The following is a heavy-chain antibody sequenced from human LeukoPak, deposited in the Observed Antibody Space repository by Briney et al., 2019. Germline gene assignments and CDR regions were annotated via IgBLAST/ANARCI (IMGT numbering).Heavy chain of an antibody. CDR2: IYYSGST. J-gene: IGHJ5*02. V-gene: IGHV4-59*12. Sequence: PSETLSLTCTASGGSISSYYWSWIRQPPGKGLEWIGYIYYSGSTYYNPSLKSRVTISVDTSKNQFSLKLSSVTAADTAVYYCARECYYGSGSYPPNWFDPWGQGTLVTVSS. D-gene: IGHD3-10*01. CDR1: GGSISSYY. CDR3: ARECYYGSGSYPPNWFDP.